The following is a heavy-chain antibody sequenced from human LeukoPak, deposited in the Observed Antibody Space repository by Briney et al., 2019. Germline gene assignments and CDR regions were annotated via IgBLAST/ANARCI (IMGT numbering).Heavy chain of an antibody. CDR1: GGSISTYY. V-gene: IGHV4-4*07. CDR2: IYSSGTT. J-gene: IGHJ4*02. Sequence: SETLSLTCTVSGGSISTYYWSWIRQPAGKGLEWIGRIYSSGTTNYNPSLKSRVTMSVDTPKNQFSLRLSSVTAADTAVYYCARDGYTSGYYRFDYWGQGTLVTVSS. CDR3: ARDGYTSGYYRFDY. D-gene: IGHD6-19*01.